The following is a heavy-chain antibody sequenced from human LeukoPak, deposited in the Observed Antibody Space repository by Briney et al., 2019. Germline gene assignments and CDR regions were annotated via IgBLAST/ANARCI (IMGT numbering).Heavy chain of an antibody. CDR1: GGSISTYY. CDR2: IYTSGDT. CDR3: ARGHIAVAGSDY. V-gene: IGHV4-4*07. D-gene: IGHD6-13*01. Sequence: TSETLSLTCTVSGGSISTYYWSWIRQPAGKGLEWIGRIYTSGDTNYNPSLKSRVTMSIATSKNQFSLNLSSVTAAGTAMYYCARGHIAVAGSDYWGQGILDTVSS. J-gene: IGHJ4*02.